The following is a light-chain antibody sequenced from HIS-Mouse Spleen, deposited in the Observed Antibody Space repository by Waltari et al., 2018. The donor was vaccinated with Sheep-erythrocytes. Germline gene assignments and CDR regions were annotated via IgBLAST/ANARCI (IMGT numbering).Light chain of an antibody. J-gene: IGLJ3*02. V-gene: IGLV2-8*01. CDR2: EVS. CDR1: SSDVGGYNY. Sequence: QSALTQPPSASGSPGQSVTISCTGTSSDVGGYNYVSWYQQHPGKAPKLMIYEVSKRPPVVPDRFSGSKSGNTASLTVSWLQAEDEADYYCSSYAGSNNWVFGGGTKLTVL. CDR3: SSYAGSNNWV.